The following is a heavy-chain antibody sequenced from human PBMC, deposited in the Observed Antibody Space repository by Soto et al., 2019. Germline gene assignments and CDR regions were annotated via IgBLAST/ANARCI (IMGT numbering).Heavy chain of an antibody. CDR1: GYTFTSYG. J-gene: IGHJ3*02. V-gene: IGHV1-18*01. Sequence: GASVKVSCKASGYTFTSYGISWVRQAPGQGLEWMGWISAYNGNTNYAQKLQGRVTMTTDTSTSTAYMELRSLRSDDTAVYYCARDHISHLIAVAGLDAFDIWGQGTMVTVSS. CDR3: ARDHISHLIAVAGLDAFDI. D-gene: IGHD6-19*01. CDR2: ISAYNGNT.